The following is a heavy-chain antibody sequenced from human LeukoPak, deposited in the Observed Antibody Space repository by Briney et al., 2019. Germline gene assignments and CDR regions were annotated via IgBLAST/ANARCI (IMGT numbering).Heavy chain of an antibody. J-gene: IGHJ3*02. CDR1: GGTFRSYA. CDR3: ARDLHSSGWYPGAFDI. Sequence: ASVKDSCKASGGTFRSYAISWVRQAPGQGLEWMGGIIPIFGTANYAQKFQCRVTITADESTSTAYMELSSLRSEDTAVYYCARDLHSSGWYPGAFDIWGQGTMVTVSS. V-gene: IGHV1-69*13. D-gene: IGHD6-19*01. CDR2: IIPIFGTA.